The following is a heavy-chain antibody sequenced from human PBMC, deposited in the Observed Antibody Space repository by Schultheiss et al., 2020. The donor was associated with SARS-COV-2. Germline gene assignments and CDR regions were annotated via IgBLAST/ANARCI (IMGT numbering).Heavy chain of an antibody. CDR1: GFSLSTSGMR. D-gene: IGHD6-13*01. J-gene: IGHJ5*02. V-gene: IGHV2-70*04. CDR3: ARTSLGSSWGDNWFDP. Sequence: SCPTLVKPTQTLTLTCTFSGFSLSTSGMRVSSIRQPPGKALEWLARIDWDDDKFYSTSLKTRLTISKDTSKNQVVLTMTNMDPVDTATYYCARTSLGSSWGDNWFDPWGQGTLVTVSS. CDR2: IDWDDDK.